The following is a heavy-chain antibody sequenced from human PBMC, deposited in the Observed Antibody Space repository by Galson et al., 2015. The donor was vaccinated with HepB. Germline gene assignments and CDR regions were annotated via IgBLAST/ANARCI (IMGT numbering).Heavy chain of an antibody. CDR3: ARDGPPRPYDYSNYAYMDV. CDR2: IYSGGST. CDR1: GFTVSSNY. V-gene: IGHV3-53*01. J-gene: IGHJ6*03. D-gene: IGHD4-11*01. Sequence: SLRLSCAASGFTVSSNYMSWVRQAPGRGLEWVSVIYSGGSTYYADSVKGRFTISRDNSKNTLYLQMNSLRAEDTAVYYCARDGPPRPYDYSNYAYMDVWGKGTTVTVSS.